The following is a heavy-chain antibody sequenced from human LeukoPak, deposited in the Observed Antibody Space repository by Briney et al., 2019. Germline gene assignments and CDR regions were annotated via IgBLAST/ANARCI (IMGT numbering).Heavy chain of an antibody. J-gene: IGHJ4*02. CDR3: ARGGVRGVTGPDY. V-gene: IGHV1-2*02. Sequence: SVKVSCKASGYTFTGYYMHWVRQAPGQGLEWMGWINPNSGGTNYAQKFQGRVTMTRDTSISTAYMELSRLRSDGTAVYYCARGGVRGVTGPDYWGQGTLVTVSS. D-gene: IGHD3-10*01. CDR1: GYTFTGYY. CDR2: INPNSGGT.